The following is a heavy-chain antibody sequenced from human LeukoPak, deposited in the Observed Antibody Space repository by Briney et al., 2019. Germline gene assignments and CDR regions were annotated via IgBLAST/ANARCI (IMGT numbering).Heavy chain of an antibody. CDR2: TSGDGGAT. Sequence: GGSLRLSCAASGFTFSSYAMSWVRQSTGKGLEWVSSTSGDGGATYYSNSVEGRFTISRDNSRNTLYLQMNSLRAEDTAVYYCAKDRPNYYGSNGHYYRRDGDYWGQGTLVTVSS. CDR3: AKDRPNYYGSNGHYYRRDGDY. D-gene: IGHD3-22*01. CDR1: GFTFSSYA. J-gene: IGHJ4*02. V-gene: IGHV3-23*01.